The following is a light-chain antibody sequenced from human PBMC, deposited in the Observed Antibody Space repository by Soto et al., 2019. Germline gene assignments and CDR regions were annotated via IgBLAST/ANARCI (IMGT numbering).Light chain of an antibody. CDR2: DVS. CDR1: SSDVGGYNY. V-gene: IGLV2-14*01. J-gene: IGLJ1*01. CDR3: SSYTTSNTRQIV. Sequence: QSVLTQPASVSGSPGQSITISCTGTSSDVGGYNYVSWYQQHPGKAPKFMIYDVSNRPSGVSNRFSGSKPGNTASLTISGLQAEEEADYYCSSYTTSNTRQIVFGTGTKVTVL.